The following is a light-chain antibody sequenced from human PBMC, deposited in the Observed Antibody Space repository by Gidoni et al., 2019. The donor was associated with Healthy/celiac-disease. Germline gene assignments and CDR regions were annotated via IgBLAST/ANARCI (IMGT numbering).Light chain of an antibody. V-gene: IGLV1-40*01. Sequence: QSALTRPPSVSSAPGQRVPISCTGSSSTIGAGYDVPWYQQRPGTAPKLLIYGNSNRPSGVPDRFSGSKSGTSASLAITGLQAEDEADYYCQSYDSSLSGRVFGGGTKLTVL. CDR3: QSYDSSLSGRV. CDR2: GNS. J-gene: IGLJ3*02. CDR1: SSTIGAGYD.